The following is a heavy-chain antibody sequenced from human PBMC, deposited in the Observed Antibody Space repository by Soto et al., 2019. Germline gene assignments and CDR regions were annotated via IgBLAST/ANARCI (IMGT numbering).Heavy chain of an antibody. CDR2: IYTTGST. J-gene: IGHJ3*01. CDR3: ARAKGGSSLAFDV. V-gene: IGHV4-4*07. D-gene: IGHD1-26*01. CDR1: GGSFSGYY. Sequence: SETLSLTCTVSGGSFSGYYWRWIRQPAGKGLEWIGRIYTTGSTNYNPSLKSRVTMSVDTSKNQFSLKLRSLTAADTAVYYCARAKGGSSLAFDVWGQGTMVT.